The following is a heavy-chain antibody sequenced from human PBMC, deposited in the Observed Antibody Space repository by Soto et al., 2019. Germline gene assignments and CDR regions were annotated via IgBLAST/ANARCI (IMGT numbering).Heavy chain of an antibody. CDR3: ARDHSSGWYGGGFDP. V-gene: IGHV4-59*01. D-gene: IGHD6-19*01. CDR2: IYYSGST. Sequence: PSETLSLTCTVSGGSISSYYWSWIRQPPGKGLEWIGYIYYSGSTNYNPSLKSRVTISVDTSKNQFSLELSSVTAADTAVYYCARDHSSGWYGGGFDPWGQGTLVTGSS. CDR1: GGSISSYY. J-gene: IGHJ5*02.